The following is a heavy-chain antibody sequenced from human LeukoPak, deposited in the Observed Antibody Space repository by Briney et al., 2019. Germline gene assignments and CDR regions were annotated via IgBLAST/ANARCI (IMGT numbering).Heavy chain of an antibody. CDR3: ARVATPDVSSPLDF. CDR2: IFARGGA. V-gene: IGHV4-4*07. J-gene: IGHJ4*02. D-gene: IGHD6-19*01. Sequence: SETLSLTCTVSGGSITGFFWAWIRQPAGEGLQYIGRIFARGGANYTPSLRSRVAMSVDTSQNLFSLKLTSVTAADTAVYFCARVATPDVSSPLDFWGQGILVTVSS. CDR1: GGSITGFF.